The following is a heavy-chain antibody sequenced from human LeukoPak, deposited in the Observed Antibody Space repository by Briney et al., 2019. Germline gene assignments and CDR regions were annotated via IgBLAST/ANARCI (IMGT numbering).Heavy chain of an antibody. J-gene: IGHJ6*02. Sequence: PGGSLRLSCAASGFTFSSYSMNWVRQAPGKGLEWVSSVSSGSSYIYYADSVKGRFTISRDNAKTSLYLQMNSLRAEDTAVYYCARDRGAYSYYYNGVDVWGQGTTVTVSS. D-gene: IGHD3-10*01. CDR3: ARDRGAYSYYYNGVDV. CDR1: GFTFSSYS. CDR2: VSSGSSYI. V-gene: IGHV3-21*01.